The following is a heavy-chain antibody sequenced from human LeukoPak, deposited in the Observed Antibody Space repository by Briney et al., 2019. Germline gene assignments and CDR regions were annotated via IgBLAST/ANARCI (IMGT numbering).Heavy chain of an antibody. CDR3: ARSTVTDYYYMDV. CDR1: GFTFSSYG. J-gene: IGHJ6*03. CDR2: ISYDGSNK. V-gene: IGHV3-33*05. D-gene: IGHD4-17*01. Sequence: GGSLRLSCAASGFTFSSYGMHWVRQAPGKGLEWVAVISYDGSNKYYADSVKGRFTISRDNAKNSLYLQMNSLRAEDTAVYYCARSTVTDYYYMDVWGKGTTVTVSS.